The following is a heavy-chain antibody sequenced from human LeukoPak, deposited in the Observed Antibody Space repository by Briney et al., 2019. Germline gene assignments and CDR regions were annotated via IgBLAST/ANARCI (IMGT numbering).Heavy chain of an antibody. CDR3: AKDQYSSSPYGMDV. D-gene: IGHD6-13*01. Sequence: GGSLRLSCAASGFTFSSYAMSWVRQAPGKGLEWVAVISYDGSNKYYADSVKGRFTISRDNSKNTLYLQMNSLRAEDTAVYYCAKDQYSSSPYGMDVWGQGTTVTVSS. CDR2: ISYDGSNK. CDR1: GFTFSSYA. V-gene: IGHV3-30*18. J-gene: IGHJ6*02.